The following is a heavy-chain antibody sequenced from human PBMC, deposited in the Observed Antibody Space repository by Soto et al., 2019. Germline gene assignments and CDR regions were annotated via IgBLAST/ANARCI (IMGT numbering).Heavy chain of an antibody. CDR1: GFTFSDYW. J-gene: IGHJ4*02. CDR2: VNSDGTTT. D-gene: IGHD2-2*01. V-gene: IGHV3-74*01. CDR3: ARGSTRGHDY. Sequence: EVQLVESGGALVQPGGSLRLSCTASGFTFSDYWMHWVRQAPGKGLVWVSRVNSDGTTTDYADSVKGRFTISRDNAKNTLFLQVNSLRAEDTALYYCARGSTRGHDYWGQGTLVTVSS.